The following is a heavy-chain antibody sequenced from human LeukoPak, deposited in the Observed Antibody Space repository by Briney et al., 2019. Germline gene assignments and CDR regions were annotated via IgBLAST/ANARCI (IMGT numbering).Heavy chain of an antibody. CDR3: AKFLPTHIVVANYYFDY. CDR2: IRYDGSNK. D-gene: IGHD2-21*01. V-gene: IGHV3-30*02. CDR1: GFTFSSYG. J-gene: IGHJ4*02. Sequence: PRGSLRLSCAASGFTFSSYGMHWVRQAPGKGLEWVAFIRYDGSNKYYADSVKGRFTISRGNSKNTLYLQMNSLRAEDTAVYYCAKFLPTHIVVANYYFDYWGQGTLVTVSS.